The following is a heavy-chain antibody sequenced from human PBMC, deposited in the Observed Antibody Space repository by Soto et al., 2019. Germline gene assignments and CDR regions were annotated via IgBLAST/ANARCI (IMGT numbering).Heavy chain of an antibody. V-gene: IGHV3-15*01. CDR2: IKSKTDGGTA. CDR3: STDIGIYGLDI. D-gene: IGHD1-26*01. Sequence: EVQLVESGGGFVQPGGSLRLSCVASRFSFTIAWMSGVRRAPGKGPEWVGRIKSKTDGGTADYAAPVKGRFTISRDDSQNTLYLHMDSLKTEDTALYHCSTDIGIYGLDIWGQGTTVTVSS. CDR1: RFSFTIAW. J-gene: IGHJ6*02.